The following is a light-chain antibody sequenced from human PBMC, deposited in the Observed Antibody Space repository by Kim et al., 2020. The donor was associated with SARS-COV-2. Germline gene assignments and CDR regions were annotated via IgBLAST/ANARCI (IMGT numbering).Light chain of an antibody. CDR1: QSVSGTY. J-gene: IGKJ1*01. V-gene: IGKV3-20*01. Sequence: PGERATRHCRASQSVSGTYLAWYQQKPGQAPRLLIYGASSRATGIPDRFSGSGSGTDFTLTINRLEPEDFAVYYCQQYDSSSRWTFGQGTKVDIK. CDR3: QQYDSSSRWT. CDR2: GAS.